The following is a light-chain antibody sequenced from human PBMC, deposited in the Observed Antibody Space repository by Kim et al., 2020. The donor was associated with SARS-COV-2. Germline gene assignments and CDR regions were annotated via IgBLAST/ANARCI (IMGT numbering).Light chain of an antibody. Sequence: SGGDRVTIPCRPSQDISNYVGWYQQKPGKVPKFLFYAASALHSGVPSRFSGGGFGTDFTLAISSLQPKDVPTYNFQKYNAPPWTFVDGTKVDI. CDR1: QDISNY. CDR2: AAS. J-gene: IGKJ1*01. CDR3: QKYNAPPWT. V-gene: IGKV1-27*01.